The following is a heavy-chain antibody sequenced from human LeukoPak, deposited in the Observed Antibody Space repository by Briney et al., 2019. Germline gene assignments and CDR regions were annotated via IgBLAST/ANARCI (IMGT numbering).Heavy chain of an antibody. CDR1: GFTFSSYG. CDR2: IWYDGSNK. J-gene: IGHJ3*02. Sequence: GRSLRLSCAASGFTFSSYGMHWVRQAPGKGLEWVAVIWYDGSNKYYADSVKGRFTISRDNSKNTLYLQMNSLRAEDTAVYYCAKGHLHDILTGPDAFDIWGQGTMVTVSS. V-gene: IGHV3-33*06. D-gene: IGHD3-9*01. CDR3: AKGHLHDILTGPDAFDI.